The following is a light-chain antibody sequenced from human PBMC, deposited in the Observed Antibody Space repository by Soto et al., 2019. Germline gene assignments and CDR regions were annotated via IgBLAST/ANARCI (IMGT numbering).Light chain of an antibody. Sequence: EIVLTQSPGNLSLSAGERAPLSWKASQSVSSSYVAWYQQQPGQAPRLLIYGASTRATGIPAMVRCSGAVTEFTLTISSLPSEDFAVYYCQQYKNSPLAFGQGTRLEIK. CDR1: QSVSSS. V-gene: IGKV3-15*01. CDR3: QQYKNSPLA. J-gene: IGKJ5*01. CDR2: GAS.